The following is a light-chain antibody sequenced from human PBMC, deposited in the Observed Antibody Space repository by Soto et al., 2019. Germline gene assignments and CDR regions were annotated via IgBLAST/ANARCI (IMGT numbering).Light chain of an antibody. J-gene: IGLJ2*01. CDR1: SSDVGVYHY. V-gene: IGLV2-11*01. CDR2: DVT. Sequence: QSALTQPRSVSGSPGQSITLSCTGTSSDVGVYHYVSWYQHHPGKAPRIIIYDVTKRPSGVPDRFSGSKSGNTASLTISGLQTEDEADYYCCSYAGGYTLVFGGGTMLTVL. CDR3: CSYAGGYTLV.